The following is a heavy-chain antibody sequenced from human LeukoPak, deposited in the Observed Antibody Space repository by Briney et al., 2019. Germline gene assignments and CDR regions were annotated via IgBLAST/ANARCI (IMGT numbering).Heavy chain of an antibody. V-gene: IGHV4-59*01. D-gene: IGHD2-21*02. CDR1: GGSISSYY. CDR3: ARGKRAGDSYYFDY. J-gene: IGHJ4*02. Sequence: SETLSLTCTVSGGSISSYYWNWIRQPPGTGLEWRGYIYSSGSTSYNPSLRSRVTMSGDTSKNQFSLKLRSVTAADTAVYYCARGKRAGDSYYFDYWGQGILVTVSS. CDR2: IYSSGST.